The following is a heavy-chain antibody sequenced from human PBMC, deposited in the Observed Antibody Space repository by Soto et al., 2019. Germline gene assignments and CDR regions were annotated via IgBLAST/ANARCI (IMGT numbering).Heavy chain of an antibody. CDR1: GFTVRSNY. V-gene: IGHV3-66*01. D-gene: IGHD3-3*01. Sequence: GGSLRLSFGGSGFTVRSNYMSWGRQAPGEGLGWVSVIYSGGSTYYADSVKGRFTISRDNSKNTLYLQMNSLRAEDTAVYYCARGYDFWSGYYEVPPQFYYYYGMDVWGQGTTVTVSS. J-gene: IGHJ6*02. CDR3: ARGYDFWSGYYEVPPQFYYYYGMDV. CDR2: IYSGGST.